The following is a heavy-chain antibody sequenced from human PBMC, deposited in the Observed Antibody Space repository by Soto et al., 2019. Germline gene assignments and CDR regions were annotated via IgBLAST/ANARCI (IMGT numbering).Heavy chain of an antibody. J-gene: IGHJ4*02. Sequence: GGSLRLYCAASGFTFSNAWMSWVRQAPGKGLEWVGRIKSKTDGGTTDYAAPVKGRFTISRDDSKNTLYLQMNSLKTEDTAVYYCTTDPSGYDSSGYYEYYFDYWGQGPLVTVSS. D-gene: IGHD3-22*01. CDR1: GFTFSNAW. CDR2: IKSKTDGGTT. V-gene: IGHV3-15*01. CDR3: TTDPSGYDSSGYYEYYFDY.